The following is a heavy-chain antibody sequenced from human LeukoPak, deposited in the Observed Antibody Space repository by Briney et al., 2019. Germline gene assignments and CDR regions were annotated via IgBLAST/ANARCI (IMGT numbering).Heavy chain of an antibody. Sequence: PGGSLRLSCAASGFTFSSYAMSWVRQAPGKGLEWVSAISGSGGSTYYEDSVKGRFTISRDNSTTTLYLQMNSLRAEDTAVYYCATHRGGIAVAAPPYWGQGTLVTVSS. J-gene: IGHJ4*02. CDR2: ISGSGGST. CDR3: ATHRGGIAVAAPPY. CDR1: GFTFSSYA. V-gene: IGHV3-23*01. D-gene: IGHD6-19*01.